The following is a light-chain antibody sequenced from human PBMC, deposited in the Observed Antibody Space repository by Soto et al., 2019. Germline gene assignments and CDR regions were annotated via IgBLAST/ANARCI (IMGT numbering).Light chain of an antibody. J-gene: IGKJ5*01. V-gene: IGKV3-11*01. CDR1: QSIGSY. CDR3: QQRTNWRAT. CDR2: DGS. Sequence: EVVLTQSPATMSLSPGERATISCRASQSIGSYLTWYQQKPGQAPRLLIYDGSNRATGVPARFSGSGSGTDFNLTISGLEPEDFAVYFCQQRTNWRATFGQGTRLDIK.